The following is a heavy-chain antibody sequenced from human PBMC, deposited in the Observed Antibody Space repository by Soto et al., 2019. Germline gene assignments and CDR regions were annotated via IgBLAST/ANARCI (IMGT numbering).Heavy chain of an antibody. CDR3: ARASYYSDAFGYFLDS. CDR2: IYYSGST. CDR1: GGSISSGGYY. D-gene: IGHD3-22*01. Sequence: SETLSLTCTVSGGSISSGGYYWTWIRQHPGKGLEWIGYIYYSGSTFYNPSLKSRVTISLDTSKNQCSLKLSSVTAADTAVYYCARASYYSDAFGYFLDSWGQGTLVTVSS. J-gene: IGHJ4*02. V-gene: IGHV4-31*03.